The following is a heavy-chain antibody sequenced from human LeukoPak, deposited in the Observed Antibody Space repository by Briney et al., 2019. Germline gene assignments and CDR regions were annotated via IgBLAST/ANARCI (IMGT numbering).Heavy chain of an antibody. J-gene: IGHJ3*02. D-gene: IGHD2-15*01. Sequence: GRSLRLSCAASGFTFSSYAMHWVRQAPGKGLEWVAVISYDGSNKYYPDSVKGRFTISRDNSKNTLYLQMNSLRAEDTAVYYCARNIVVVVAAIDAFDIWGQGTMVTVSS. V-gene: IGHV3-30-3*01. CDR1: GFTFSSYA. CDR3: ARNIVVVVAAIDAFDI. CDR2: ISYDGSNK.